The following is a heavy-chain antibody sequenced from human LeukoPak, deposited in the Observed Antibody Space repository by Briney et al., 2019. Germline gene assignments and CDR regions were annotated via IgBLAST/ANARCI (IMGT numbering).Heavy chain of an antibody. D-gene: IGHD1-14*01. V-gene: IGHV4-39*07. Sequence: PSETLSLTCTVSGGSISSNTYYWGWIRQSPGKGLEWIGSLYYGGSTYYNPSLKSRVTVSVDTSKNQFSLKLTSVTAADTAVYYCATTDGREPFWGQGTLVTVSS. J-gene: IGHJ4*02. CDR2: LYYGGST. CDR3: ATTDGREPF. CDR1: GGSISSNTYY.